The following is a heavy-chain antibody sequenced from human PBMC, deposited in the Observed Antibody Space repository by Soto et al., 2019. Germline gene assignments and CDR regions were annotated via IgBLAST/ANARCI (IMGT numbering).Heavy chain of an antibody. D-gene: IGHD1-1*01. V-gene: IGHV3-23*01. Sequence: GGSLRLSCAASGFTFSNYAMRWVRQAPGKGLNWVSTIIARGDGTYYAESVKGRFTISRDNSKNTLFLQMNSLRAEDTAIYYCTKDNIHNNPVGDFWGQGTLVTVSS. J-gene: IGHJ4*02. CDR2: IIARGDGT. CDR1: GFTFSNYA. CDR3: TKDNIHNNPVGDF.